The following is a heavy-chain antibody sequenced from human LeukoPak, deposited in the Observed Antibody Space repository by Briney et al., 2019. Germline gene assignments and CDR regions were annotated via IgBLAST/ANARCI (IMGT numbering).Heavy chain of an antibody. V-gene: IGHV3-23*01. J-gene: IGHJ4*02. CDR3: AKPYDSSGYYYVPFDY. CDR1: GFTFSSYA. CDR2: ISGSGGST. Sequence: PGGSLRPSCAASGFTFSSYAMSWVRQAPGKGLEWVSAISGSGGSTYYADSVKGRFTISRDNSKNTLYLQMNSLRAEDTAVYYCAKPYDSSGYYYVPFDYWGQGTLVTVSS. D-gene: IGHD3-22*01.